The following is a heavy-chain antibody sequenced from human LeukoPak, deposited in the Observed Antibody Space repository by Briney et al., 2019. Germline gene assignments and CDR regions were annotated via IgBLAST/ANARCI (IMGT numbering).Heavy chain of an antibody. CDR3: ARGRITIFGVVYGMDV. J-gene: IGHJ6*02. CDR1: GGSISSGGYY. D-gene: IGHD3-3*01. Sequence: PSETLSLTCTVSGGSISSGGYYWSWIRQHPGKGLEWIGYIYYSGSTYYNPSLKSRVTISVDTSKNQFSLKLSSMTAADTAVYYCARGRITIFGVVYGMDVWGQGTTVTVSS. V-gene: IGHV4-31*03. CDR2: IYYSGST.